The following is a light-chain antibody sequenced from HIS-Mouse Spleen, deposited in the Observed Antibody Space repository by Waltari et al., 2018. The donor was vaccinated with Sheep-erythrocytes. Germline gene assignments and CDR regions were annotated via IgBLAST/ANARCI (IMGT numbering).Light chain of an antibody. Sequence: QSALTQPPSASGSPGQSVTISCTGTSSDVGGYNYVSWYQQHPGKAPKLVIYGVSKRPSCVPERVSGSKSGNTASLTVSGLQAEDEADYYCSSYAGSNNWVFGGGTKLTVL. CDR1: SSDVGGYNY. V-gene: IGLV2-8*01. J-gene: IGLJ3*02. CDR2: GVS. CDR3: SSYAGSNNWV.